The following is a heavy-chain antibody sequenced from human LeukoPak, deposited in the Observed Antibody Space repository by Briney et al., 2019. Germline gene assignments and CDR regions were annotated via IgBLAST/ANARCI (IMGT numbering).Heavy chain of an antibody. D-gene: IGHD6-13*01. V-gene: IGHV1-69*04. CDR3: ARDPEGAAGVDY. CDR1: GGTFSSYA. J-gene: IGHJ4*02. Sequence: GASVKVSCKASGGTFSSYAISWVRQAPGQGLEWMGRIIPILGIANYAQKFQGRVTITADKSTSTAYMELSSLRSEDTAVYYCARDPEGAAGVDYWGQGTLVTVSS. CDR2: IIPILGIA.